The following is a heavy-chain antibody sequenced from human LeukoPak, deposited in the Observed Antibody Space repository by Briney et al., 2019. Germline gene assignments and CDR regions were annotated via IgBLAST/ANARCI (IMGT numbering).Heavy chain of an antibody. J-gene: IGHJ4*02. CDR2: IVVGSGNT. V-gene: IGHV1-58*01. CDR3: AAGTYCGGDCYPFDY. D-gene: IGHD2-21*02. CDR1: GFTFTSSA. Sequence: ASVKVSCKASGFTFTSSAVQWVRQARGQRLERIGWIVVGSGNTNYAQKFQERVTITRDMSTSTAYMELSSLRSEDTAVYYCAAGTYCGGDCYPFDYWGQGTLVTVSS.